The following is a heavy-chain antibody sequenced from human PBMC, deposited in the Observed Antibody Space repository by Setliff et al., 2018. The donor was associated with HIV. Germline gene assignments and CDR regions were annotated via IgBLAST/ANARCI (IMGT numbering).Heavy chain of an antibody. CDR3: ASTSSTKTLPDAFDI. V-gene: IGHV1-2*02. CDR1: GYTFTGYY. J-gene: IGHJ3*02. Sequence: ASVKVSCKASGYTFTGYYMHWVRQAPGQGLEWMGWINPNSGGTNYAQKFQGRVTMTRDTSISTAYMELSSLRSEDTAVYYCASTSSTKTLPDAFDIWGQGTMVTV. CDR2: INPNSGGT. D-gene: IGHD2-2*01.